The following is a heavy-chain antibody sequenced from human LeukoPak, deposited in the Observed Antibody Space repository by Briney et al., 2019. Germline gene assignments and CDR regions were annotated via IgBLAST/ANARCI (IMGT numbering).Heavy chain of an antibody. CDR3: ARDQKGTAAATYYYYGMDV. CDR1: GYTFTSYG. Sequence: ASVKVSCKASGYTFTSYGISWVRQAPGQGLEWMGWIGAYNGNTNYAQKLQGRVTMTTDTSTSTAYMELRSLRSDDTAVYYCARDQKGTAAATYYYYGMDVWGQGTTVTVSS. CDR2: IGAYNGNT. D-gene: IGHD2-2*01. J-gene: IGHJ6*02. V-gene: IGHV1-18*01.